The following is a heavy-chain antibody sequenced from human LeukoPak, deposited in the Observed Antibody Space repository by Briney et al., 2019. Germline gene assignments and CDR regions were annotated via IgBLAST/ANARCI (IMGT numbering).Heavy chain of an antibody. J-gene: IGHJ5*02. CDR3: ARYIVGASPSWFDP. Sequence: SETLSLTCAVYGGSFSGYYWSWIRQPPGKGLEWIGEINHSGSTNYNPSLKSRVTISVDTSKNQFSLKLSSVTAADTAVYYCARYIVGASPSWFDPWGQGTLVIVSS. V-gene: IGHV4-34*01. CDR1: GGSFSGYY. CDR2: INHSGST. D-gene: IGHD1-26*01.